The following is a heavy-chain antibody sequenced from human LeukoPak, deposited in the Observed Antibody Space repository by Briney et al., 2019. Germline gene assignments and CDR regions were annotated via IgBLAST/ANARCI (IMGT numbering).Heavy chain of an antibody. V-gene: IGHV3-30-3*01. D-gene: IGHD6-13*01. CDR1: GFTFSGYA. J-gene: IGHJ4*02. Sequence: GGSLRLSCAASGFTFSGYAMHWVRQAPGKGLEWAAVISYDGSNKYYADSVKGRFTISRDNSKNTLYLQMNSLRAEDTAVYYCARDVKYSSSWYRADYWGQGTLVTVSS. CDR2: ISYDGSNK. CDR3: ARDVKYSSSWYRADY.